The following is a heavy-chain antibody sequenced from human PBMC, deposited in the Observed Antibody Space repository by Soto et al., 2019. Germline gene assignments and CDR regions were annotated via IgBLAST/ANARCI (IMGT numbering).Heavy chain of an antibody. CDR3: AKGTSSWPYFYDY. D-gene: IGHD6-13*01. V-gene: IGHV3-23*01. CDR2: FSGSGSNT. Sequence: EVQLLESGGGLVQPGGSLRLSCAASGFTFSSYAMTWVRQAPGKGLELVSSFSGSGSNTYYADSVKGLFTISRDNSKNTPYLQMNSLRAEDTAVYSCAKGTSSWPYFYDYWGQGTLVTVSS. J-gene: IGHJ4*02. CDR1: GFTFSSYA.